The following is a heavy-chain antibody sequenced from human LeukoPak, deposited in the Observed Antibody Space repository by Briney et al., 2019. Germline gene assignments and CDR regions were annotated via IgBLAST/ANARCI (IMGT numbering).Heavy chain of an antibody. CDR3: AKDGGLWVSAHWGDS. Sequence: GGPLRLSCAASGFTFSSYTMSWVRQAPGKGLEWVSTITTSDGNTYYADSVKGRFTVSRDNSKNTLYLQMNSLRAEDTAVYYCAKDGGLWVSAHWGDSWGRGTLVTVSS. J-gene: IGHJ4*02. CDR2: ITTSDGNT. D-gene: IGHD7-27*01. V-gene: IGHV3-23*01. CDR1: GFTFSSYT.